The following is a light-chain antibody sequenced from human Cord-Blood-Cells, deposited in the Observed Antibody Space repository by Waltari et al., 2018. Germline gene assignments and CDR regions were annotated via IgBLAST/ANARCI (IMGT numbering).Light chain of an antibody. CDR1: SSDVGSYNL. CDR3: CSYAGSSTYV. CDR2: EVS. J-gene: IGLJ1*01. Sequence: QSALTQPASVSGSPGQSITISCTGTSSDVGSYNLVSWYQQHPGKAPELMIYEVSKRTSGVSNRFYGSKSGNTASLTISGLQAEDEADYYCCSYAGSSTYVFGTGTKVTVL. V-gene: IGLV2-23*02.